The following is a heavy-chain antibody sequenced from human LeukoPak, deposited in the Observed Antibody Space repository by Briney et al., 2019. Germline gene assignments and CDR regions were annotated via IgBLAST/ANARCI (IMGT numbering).Heavy chain of an antibody. Sequence: GXSLRXSCAASGFTFSSYAMSWVRQAPGKGLEWVSAISGSGGSTYYADSVKGRFTISRDNAKNTLYLQMNSLRAEDTAVYYCARGEYYDFWSGGYYFDYWGQGTLVTVSS. CDR3: ARGEYYDFWSGGYYFDY. CDR2: ISGSGGST. J-gene: IGHJ4*02. V-gene: IGHV3-23*01. CDR1: GFTFSSYA. D-gene: IGHD3-3*01.